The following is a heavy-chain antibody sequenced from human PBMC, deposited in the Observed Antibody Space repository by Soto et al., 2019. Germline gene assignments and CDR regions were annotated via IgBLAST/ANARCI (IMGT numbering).Heavy chain of an antibody. D-gene: IGHD2-21*02. CDR3: ARNPFGDLDY. V-gene: IGHV3-7*05. CDR1: GFTFNTYW. Sequence: EVQLVESGGGLVQPEGSLRLSCVASGFTFNTYWMTWVRRPPGKGLEWVANIKPDGSMQNYVDSVKGRFTISRDNAKNSLYLQMNSLRAEDTAMYYCARNPFGDLDYWGQGTPVTVSS. J-gene: IGHJ4*02. CDR2: IKPDGSMQ.